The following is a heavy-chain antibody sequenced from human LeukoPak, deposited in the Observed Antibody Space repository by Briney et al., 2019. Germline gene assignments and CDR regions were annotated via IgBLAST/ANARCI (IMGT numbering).Heavy chain of an antibody. V-gene: IGHV3-53*01. Sequence: PGGSLRLSCAASGFTVSSNHMSWVRQAPEKGLEWVSVIYSGGSTYYADSVKGRFTISRDNSKNTLYLQMNSLRAEDTAVYYCARPYSSGWYSIDYWGQGTLVTVSS. D-gene: IGHD6-19*01. CDR2: IYSGGST. J-gene: IGHJ4*02. CDR3: ARPYSSGWYSIDY. CDR1: GFTVSSNH.